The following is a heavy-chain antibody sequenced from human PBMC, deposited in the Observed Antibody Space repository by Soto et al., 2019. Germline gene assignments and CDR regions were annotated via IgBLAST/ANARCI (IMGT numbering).Heavy chain of an antibody. CDR3: TQIYGSGSWGWYFHS. J-gene: IGHJ4*02. CDR1: GFSLITGVG. Sequence: QITLKESGPSLVRPTETLTLTCTFSGFSLITGVGVGWVRQPPGKALEWLAVIFWDKNDYYRPSLQTRVTISQDTSEDQVVFTLTNMDTEDTATYFCTQIYGSGSWGWYFHSWGQGTLVTVSS. V-gene: IGHV2-5*02. CDR2: IFWDKND. D-gene: IGHD1-26*01.